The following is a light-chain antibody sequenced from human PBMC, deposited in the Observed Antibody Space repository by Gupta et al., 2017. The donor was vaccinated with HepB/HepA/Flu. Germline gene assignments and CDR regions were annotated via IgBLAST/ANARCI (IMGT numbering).Light chain of an antibody. V-gene: IGKV2-28*01. CDR2: WAS. CDR1: HSLLRGNGYSY. J-gene: IGKJ4*01. Sequence: DLVMTQSPLYLPVTPGESSSISCSSSHSLLRGNGYSYLAWYLQKPGQPPQLLIYWASNRASGVPDRFSGSGSGTDFTLKISRVEAEDVAIYYCMQVIESPLTFGGGTKVEIK. CDR3: MQVIESPLT.